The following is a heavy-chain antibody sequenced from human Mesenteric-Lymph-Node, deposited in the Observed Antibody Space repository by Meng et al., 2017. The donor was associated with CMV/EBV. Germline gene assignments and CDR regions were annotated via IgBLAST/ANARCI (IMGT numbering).Heavy chain of an antibody. CDR1: GGSFSGYY. CDR3: ARHQRWLKSEGGFNY. J-gene: IGHJ4*02. Sequence: QVQVQQWGAGPLKPSGTLSLTCAVYGGSFSGYYWSWIRQPPGKGLEWIGEINHSGSTNYNPSLKSRVTISVDTSKNQFSLKLSSVTAADTAVYYCARHQRWLKSEGGFNYWGQGTLVTVSS. V-gene: IGHV4-34*01. D-gene: IGHD4-23*01. CDR2: INHSGST.